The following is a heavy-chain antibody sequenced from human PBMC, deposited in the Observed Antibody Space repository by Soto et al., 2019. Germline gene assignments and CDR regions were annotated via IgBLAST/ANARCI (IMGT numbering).Heavy chain of an antibody. CDR2: INSDGSST. CDR3: ARVETCSSTSCYSVFDY. CDR1: GFTFSNYW. J-gene: IGHJ4*02. V-gene: IGHV3-74*01. Sequence: EVQLVESGGALVQPGGSLRLSCAASGFTFSNYWMHWVRQAPGKGLVWVSRINSDGSSTNYADSAKGRFTISRDNTKNTLYLQMNSLRAGDTAVYYCARVETCSSTSCYSVFDYWGQGTLVTVSS. D-gene: IGHD2-2*01.